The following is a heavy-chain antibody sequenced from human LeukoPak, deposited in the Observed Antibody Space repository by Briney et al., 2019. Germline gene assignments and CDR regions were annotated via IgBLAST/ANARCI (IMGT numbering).Heavy chain of an antibody. Sequence: PVKVSCKASVGTFSTYTISWVRQAPGQGLEWMGRIIPILGIANYAQKFQGRVTITADKSTSTAYMELSSLRSEDTAVYYCARFSSGTGVDVWGQGTTVTVSS. CDR3: ARFSSGTGVDV. V-gene: IGHV1-69*02. CDR2: IIPILGIA. D-gene: IGHD6-19*01. J-gene: IGHJ6*02. CDR1: VGTFSTYT.